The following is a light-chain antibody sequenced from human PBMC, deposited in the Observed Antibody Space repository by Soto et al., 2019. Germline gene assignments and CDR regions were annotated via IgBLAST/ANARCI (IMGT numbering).Light chain of an antibody. Sequence: DIQMTQSPSSLSASVGDRVTFTCRASRGITNHLAWYQQKPGKVPKLLIYGASTLQSGVPSRFSGSGSETDFTLTISSLQPEDVATYFCLTYNSGLWTFGQGTKVEIK. CDR3: LTYNSGLWT. CDR2: GAS. V-gene: IGKV1-27*01. J-gene: IGKJ1*01. CDR1: RGITNH.